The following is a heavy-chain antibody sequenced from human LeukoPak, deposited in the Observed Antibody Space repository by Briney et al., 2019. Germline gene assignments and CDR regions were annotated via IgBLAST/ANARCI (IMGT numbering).Heavy chain of an antibody. V-gene: IGHV3-30*18. CDR2: TSYDGSNT. D-gene: IGHD3-10*01. J-gene: IGHJ4*02. CDR1: GFTFSNYG. CDR3: AKGPVRGAIYYFDY. Sequence: PGGSLRLSCAASGFTFSNYGMHWVRQAPGKGLEWVAVTSYDGSNTYYADSVKGRFTISRDNTKNTLYLQMNSLKTEDTAVYYCAKGPVRGAIYYFDYWGQGTLVSVSS.